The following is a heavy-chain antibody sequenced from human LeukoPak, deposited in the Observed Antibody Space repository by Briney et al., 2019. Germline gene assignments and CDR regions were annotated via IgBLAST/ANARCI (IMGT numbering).Heavy chain of an antibody. J-gene: IGHJ3*02. Sequence: SETLSLTCAVSGGSISSSNWWSWVRQPPGKGLEWIGEIYHSGSTNYNPSLKSRVTISVDKSKNQFSLKLSSVTAADTAVYYCARDNGGAFGGVIVHDAFDIWGQGTMVTASS. CDR3: ARDNGGAFGGVIVHDAFDI. CDR1: GGSISSSNW. V-gene: IGHV4-4*02. CDR2: IYHSGST. D-gene: IGHD3-16*02.